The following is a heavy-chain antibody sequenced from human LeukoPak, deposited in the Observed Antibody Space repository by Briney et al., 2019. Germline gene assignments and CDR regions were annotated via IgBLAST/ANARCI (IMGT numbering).Heavy chain of an antibody. CDR1: GFTFSSYA. CDR2: ISGSGGST. D-gene: IGHD3-9*01. Sequence: GGSLRLSCAASGFTFSSYAMSWVRQAPGKGLEWVSAISGSGGSTYYADSVKGRFTISRDNSKNTLYLQMNSLRAEDTAVYYCAKGHYDILTGNYNYGMDVWGQGTTVTVSS. V-gene: IGHV3-23*01. CDR3: AKGHYDILTGNYNYGMDV. J-gene: IGHJ6*02.